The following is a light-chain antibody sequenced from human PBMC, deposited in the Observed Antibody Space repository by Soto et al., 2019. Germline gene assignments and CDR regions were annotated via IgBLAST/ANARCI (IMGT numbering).Light chain of an antibody. V-gene: IGKV3-20*01. CDR2: HAS. Sequence: EIVLTQSPGTLSLSPEERATLSSRARQSITSSYIAWYPQKPGQAPRLLIYHASSTATGIPDRFGGSGSGTDGTVPISGMAAEDVGVYYCQLYSNWPGTLGPGNKVSIK. J-gene: IGKJ1*01. CDR3: QLYSNWPGT. CDR1: QSITSSY.